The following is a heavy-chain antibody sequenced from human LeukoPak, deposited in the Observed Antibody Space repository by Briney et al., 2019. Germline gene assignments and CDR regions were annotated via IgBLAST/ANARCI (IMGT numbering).Heavy chain of an antibody. J-gene: IGHJ6*04. CDR2: INAGNGNT. CDR1: GHTFTSYA. V-gene: IGHV1-3*01. CDR3: ARWDNYYYGMDV. D-gene: IGHD1-26*01. Sequence: GASVKVSCKASGHTFTSYAMHWVRQAPGQRLEWMGWINAGNGNTKYSQKFQGRVTITRDTSASTAYMELSSLRSEDTAVYYCARWDNYYYGMDVWGKGTTVTVSS.